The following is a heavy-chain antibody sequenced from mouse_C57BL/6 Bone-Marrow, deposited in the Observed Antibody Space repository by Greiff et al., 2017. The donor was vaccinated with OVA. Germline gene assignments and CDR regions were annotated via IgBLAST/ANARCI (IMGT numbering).Heavy chain of an antibody. CDR1: GYSITSGYY. Sequence: ESGPGLVKPSQSLSLTCSVTGYSITSGYYWNWIRQFPGNKLEWMGYISYDGSNNYNPSLKNRISITRDTSKNQFFLKLNSVTTEDTATYYCARFGDYHWYFDVWGTGTTVTVSS. D-gene: IGHD2-13*01. CDR3: ARFGDYHWYFDV. V-gene: IGHV3-6*01. CDR2: ISYDGSN. J-gene: IGHJ1*03.